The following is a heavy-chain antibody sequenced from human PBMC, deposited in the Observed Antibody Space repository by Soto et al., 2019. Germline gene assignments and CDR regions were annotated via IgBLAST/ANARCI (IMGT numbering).Heavy chain of an antibody. V-gene: IGHV3-30-3*01. Sequence: GGSLRLSCAASGFTFSSYAMHWVRQAPGKGLEWVAVISYDGSNKYYADSVKGRFTISRDNSKNTLYLQMNSLRAEDTAVYYCARDGEAYYYYGMDVWGQGTTVT. CDR2: ISYDGSNK. CDR3: ARDGEAYYYYGMDV. CDR1: GFTFSSYA. D-gene: IGHD3-3*01. J-gene: IGHJ6*02.